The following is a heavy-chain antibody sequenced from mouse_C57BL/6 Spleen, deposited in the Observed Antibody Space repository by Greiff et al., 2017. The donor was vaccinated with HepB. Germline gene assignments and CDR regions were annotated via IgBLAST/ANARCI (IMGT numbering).Heavy chain of an antibody. D-gene: IGHD1-1*01. V-gene: IGHV6-3*01. Sequence: EVQLQHSGGGLVQPGGSMKLSCVASGFTFSNYWMNWVRQSPEKGLEWVAQIRLKSDNYATHYAESVKGRFTISRDDSKSSVYLQMNNLRAEDTGIYYCTDYGSSYAMDYWGQGTSVTVSS. CDR1: GFTFSNYW. CDR2: IRLKSDNYAT. J-gene: IGHJ4*01. CDR3: TDYGSSYAMDY.